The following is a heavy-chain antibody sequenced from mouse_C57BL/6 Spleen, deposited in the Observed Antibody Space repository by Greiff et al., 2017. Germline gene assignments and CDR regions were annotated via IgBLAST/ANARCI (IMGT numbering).Heavy chain of an antibody. J-gene: IGHJ4*01. CDR2: ISSGSSTI. CDR3: ATRRGYAMDY. CDR1: GFTFSDYG. Sequence: DVHLVESGGGLVKPGGSLKLSCAASGFTFSDYGMHWVRQAPEKGLEWVAYISSGSSTIYYAATVKGRFTISRDNAKNTLFLQMTSLRSEDTAMYYCATRRGYAMDYWGQGTSVTVSS. V-gene: IGHV5-17*01.